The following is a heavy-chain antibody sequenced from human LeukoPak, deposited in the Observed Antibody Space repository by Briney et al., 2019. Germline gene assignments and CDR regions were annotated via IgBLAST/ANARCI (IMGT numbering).Heavy chain of an antibody. J-gene: IGHJ4*02. CDR3: AREGPGSYYVDFDY. D-gene: IGHD1-26*01. Sequence: ASVKVSCKASGYTFTGYYMHWVRQAPGQGLEWMGWISAYNGNTNYARKLQGRVTMTTDTSTSTAYMELRSLRSDDTAVYYCAREGPGSYYVDFDYWGQGTLVTVSS. CDR2: ISAYNGNT. V-gene: IGHV1-18*04. CDR1: GYTFTGYY.